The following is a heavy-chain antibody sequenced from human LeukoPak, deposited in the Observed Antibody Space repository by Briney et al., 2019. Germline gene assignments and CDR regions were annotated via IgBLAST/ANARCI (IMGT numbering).Heavy chain of an antibody. J-gene: IGHJ4*02. CDR3: ARDSRGGYSSGWYADY. CDR2: ISAYNGNT. D-gene: IGHD6-19*01. CDR1: GYTFTSYG. V-gene: IGHV1-18*01. Sequence: ASVKVSCKASGYTFTSYGISWVRQAPGQGLEWMGWISAYNGNTNYAQKLQGRVTMTTDTSTSTAYMELRSLRSDDTAVYYCARDSRGGYSSGWYADYWGQGTLVTVSS.